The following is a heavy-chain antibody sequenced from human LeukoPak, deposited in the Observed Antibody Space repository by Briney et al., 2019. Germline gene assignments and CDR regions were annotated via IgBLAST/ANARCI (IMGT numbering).Heavy chain of an antibody. V-gene: IGHV3-30*01. CDR3: ARDYYYYMDV. J-gene: IGHJ6*03. Sequence: GGSLTLSCAASGFTFSSYAMHWVRQAPGKGLEWVAVISYDGSNKYYADSVKGRFTISRDNSKNTLYLQMNSLRAEDTAVYYCARDYYYYMDVWGKGTTVTVSS. CDR1: GFTFSSYA. CDR2: ISYDGSNK.